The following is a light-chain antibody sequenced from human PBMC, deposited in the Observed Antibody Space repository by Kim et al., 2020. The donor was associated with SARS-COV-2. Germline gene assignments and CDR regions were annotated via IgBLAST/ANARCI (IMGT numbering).Light chain of an antibody. J-gene: IGLJ1*01. Sequence: QSVTISGTGTSSDVGSYDRVSWYQQSPGTAPKLMVYEVSYRPSGVADRFSGSKSGNTASLTISGLQAEDEADYYCSSYTSSSLYVFGTGTKVTVL. CDR2: EVS. V-gene: IGLV2-18*02. CDR1: SSDVGSYDR. CDR3: SSYTSSSLYV.